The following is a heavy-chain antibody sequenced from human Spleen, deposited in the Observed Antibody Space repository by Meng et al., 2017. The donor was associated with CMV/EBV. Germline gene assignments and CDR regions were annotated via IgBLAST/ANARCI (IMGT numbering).Heavy chain of an antibody. CDR2: VIPILGIA. Sequence: SVKVSCKASGGTFRSYAISWVRQAPGQGFEWMGGVIPILGIANYTQKFQGRITITADKSTSTAYMELRSLRSEDTAVYYCATDFVVRYGLAVWGQGTTVTVSS. CDR3: ATDFVVRYGLAV. V-gene: IGHV1-69*10. J-gene: IGHJ6*02. CDR1: GGTFRSYA. D-gene: IGHD2-21*01.